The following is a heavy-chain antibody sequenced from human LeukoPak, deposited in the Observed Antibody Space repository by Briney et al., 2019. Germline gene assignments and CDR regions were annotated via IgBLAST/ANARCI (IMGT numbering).Heavy chain of an antibody. CDR1: GFTFSSYW. Sequence: PGGSLRLSCAASGFTFSSYWMSWVRQAPGKGLEWVSGISWNSGSIGYADSVKGRFTISRDNAKNSLYLQMNSLRAEDTALYYCAKDLREYYDSSGVDYWGQGTLVTVSS. V-gene: IGHV3-9*01. J-gene: IGHJ4*02. CDR2: ISWNSGSI. CDR3: AKDLREYYDSSGVDY. D-gene: IGHD3-22*01.